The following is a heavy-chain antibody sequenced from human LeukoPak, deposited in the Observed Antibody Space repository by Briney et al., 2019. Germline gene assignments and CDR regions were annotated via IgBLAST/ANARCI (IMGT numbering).Heavy chain of an antibody. CDR1: GFTFSDYY. J-gene: IGHJ5*01. CDR2: ISSSGSTI. CDR3: AKEGTTYSSTWFDS. V-gene: IGHV3-11*04. D-gene: IGHD6-19*01. Sequence: PGGSLRLSCAASGFTFSDYYMSWIRQAPGKGLEWVSYISSSGSTIYYADSVKGRFTISRDNAKNSLYLQMNSLRPEDTAVYYCAKEGTTYSSTWFDSWGQGTLVTVSS.